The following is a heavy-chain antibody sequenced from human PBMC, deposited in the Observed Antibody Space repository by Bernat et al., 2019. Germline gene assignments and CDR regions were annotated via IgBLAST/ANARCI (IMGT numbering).Heavy chain of an antibody. V-gene: IGHV3-23*01. CDR3: AKFRGSPDLYYGMDV. Sequence: EVQLLESGGGLVQPGGSLRLSCAASGFTFSSYPMTWVRQAPGKGLDWVSGIGGSGGSTYYADSVKGRFTIARDNSKNTLYLQMNNLRAKDTAVYYCAKFRGSPDLYYGMDVWGQGTTVTVSS. CDR2: IGGSGGST. J-gene: IGHJ6*02. D-gene: IGHD6-13*01. CDR1: GFTFSSYP.